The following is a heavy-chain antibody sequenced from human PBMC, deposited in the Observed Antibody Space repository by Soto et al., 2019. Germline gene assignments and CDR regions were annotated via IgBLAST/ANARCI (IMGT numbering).Heavy chain of an antibody. CDR1: GGSFSSYT. J-gene: IGHJ4*02. D-gene: IGHD2-21*02. CDR3: ARDGGLAYCGGDCYS. V-gene: IGHV1-69*02. Sequence: QVQLVQSGAEVKKPGSSVKVSCKASGGSFSSYTISWVRQAPGQGLEWMGRIIPNLGIANYAQKFQGRVTITADKSPSTAYMELSSLRSEDTAVYYCARDGGLAYCGGDCYSWGQGTLVTVSS. CDR2: IIPNLGIA.